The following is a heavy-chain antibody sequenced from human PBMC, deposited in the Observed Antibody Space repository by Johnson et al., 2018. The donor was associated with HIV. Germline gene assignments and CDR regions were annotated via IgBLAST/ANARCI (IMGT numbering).Heavy chain of an antibody. CDR3: ARDRVITFGGVIGRGAFDI. J-gene: IGHJ3*02. D-gene: IGHD3-16*02. CDR2: ISYDGSNK. CDR1: GFTFSSYA. V-gene: IGHV3-30-3*01. Sequence: VQLVESGGGVVQPGRSLRLSCAASGFTFSSYAMHWVRQAPGKGLEWVAVISYDGSNKYYADSVKGRFTISRDNSKNTLYLQMNSLGAEDTAVYYCARDRVITFGGVIGRGAFDIWGQGTMVTVSS.